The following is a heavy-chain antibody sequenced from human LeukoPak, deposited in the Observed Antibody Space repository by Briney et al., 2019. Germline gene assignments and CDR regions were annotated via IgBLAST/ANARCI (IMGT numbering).Heavy chain of an antibody. Sequence: TSETLSLTCTVSGGSVSSGGYYWHWIRQPPGKGLEWIGYIYYTGSTNYNPSLKSRVTISVDTSKNQFSLKLSYVTAADTAVYYCARADTTIGANGIFDYWGQGTLVTVSS. CDR3: ARADTTIGANGIFDY. V-gene: IGHV4-61*08. J-gene: IGHJ4*02. CDR1: GGSVSSGGYY. D-gene: IGHD3-9*01. CDR2: IYYTGST.